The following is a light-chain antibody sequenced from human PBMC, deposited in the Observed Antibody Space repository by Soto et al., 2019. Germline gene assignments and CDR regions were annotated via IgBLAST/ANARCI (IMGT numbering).Light chain of an antibody. V-gene: IGKV3-20*01. Sequence: DIVLAQSPGTLSLSPGQRATLSCRASQSVSRDYVAWYKHQPGQAPRLLIYAASSSPSGIPDRFGGSGSGTDFTLTISRLEPEDFALYYCQQYGSSPLTFGGGTRVEFK. CDR2: AAS. CDR1: QSVSRDY. J-gene: IGKJ4*01. CDR3: QQYGSSPLT.